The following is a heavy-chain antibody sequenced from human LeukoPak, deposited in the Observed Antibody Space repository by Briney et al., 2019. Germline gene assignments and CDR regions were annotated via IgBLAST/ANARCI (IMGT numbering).Heavy chain of an antibody. Sequence: SETLSLTCTVSGGSISSYYWSWIRQPPGKGLEWIRYIYYSGSTNYNPSLKSRVTISVNTSKNQFSLKLSSVTAADTAVYYCASSERPYYYDSSGYQTYAFDYWGQGTLVTVSS. CDR3: ASSERPYYYDSSGYQTYAFDY. CDR2: IYYSGST. V-gene: IGHV4-59*01. D-gene: IGHD3-22*01. CDR1: GGSISSYY. J-gene: IGHJ4*02.